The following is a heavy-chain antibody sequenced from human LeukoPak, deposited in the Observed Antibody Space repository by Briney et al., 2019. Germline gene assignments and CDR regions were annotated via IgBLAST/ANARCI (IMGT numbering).Heavy chain of an antibody. D-gene: IGHD5-12*01. Sequence: PGGSLRLSCAASGFSFSSYVMSWVRQAPGKGLEWVSAISSGGVTTFYADSVKGRFTISRDNSKNTLYLQMNSLRAEDTAVYYCAKPIAANYFDYWGQGTLVTVSS. CDR1: GFSFSSYV. V-gene: IGHV3-23*01. J-gene: IGHJ4*02. CDR3: AKPIAANYFDY. CDR2: ISSGGVTT.